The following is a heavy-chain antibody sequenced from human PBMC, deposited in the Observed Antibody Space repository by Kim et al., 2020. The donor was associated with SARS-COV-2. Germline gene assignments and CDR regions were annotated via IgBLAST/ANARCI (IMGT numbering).Heavy chain of an antibody. CDR1: GGSITSYY. Sequence: SETLSLTCTVSGGSITSYYWSWIRQPPGKGMEWIGYIYYSGSNNYNPSLKSRVTISVDTSKNQLSLKLTSVTAADTAVYYCARHNTPDLSWYNWNYG. CDR2: IYYSGSN. D-gene: IGHD1-20*01. J-gene: IGHJ6*01. V-gene: IGHV4-59*08. CDR3: ARHNTPDLSWYNWNYG.